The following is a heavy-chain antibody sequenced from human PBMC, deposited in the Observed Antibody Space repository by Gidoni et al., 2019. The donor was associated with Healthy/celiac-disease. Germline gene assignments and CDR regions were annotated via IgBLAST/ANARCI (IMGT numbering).Heavy chain of an antibody. CDR1: GGSLSSRRYY. CDR3: ARLPNYDYVWGSYRSPDY. J-gene: IGHJ4*02. CDR2: IYYRGRT. V-gene: IGHV4-39*01. D-gene: IGHD3-16*02. Sequence: QLQLPESGPGLVKPSETLSLTCTVPGGSLSSRRYYWGWIRQPPGKGLEWIGSIYYRGRTYYNPSLKSRVTISVDTSKNQFSLKLSSVTAADTAVYYWARLPNYDYVWGSYRSPDYWGQGTLVTVSS.